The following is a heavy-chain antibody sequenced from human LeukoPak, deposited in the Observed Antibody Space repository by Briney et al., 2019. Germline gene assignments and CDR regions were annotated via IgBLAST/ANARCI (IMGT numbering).Heavy chain of an antibody. CDR2: INPNSGGT. J-gene: IGHJ4*02. CDR1: GYTFTGYY. CDR3: ARVFGILTGYYFDY. Sequence: ASVKVSCKASGYTFTGYYMHWVRQAPGQGLEWMGWINPNSGGTNYAQKFQGRVTMTRDTSIRTAYMELSRLRSDDTAVYYCARVFGILTGYYFDYWGQGTLVTVSS. D-gene: IGHD3-9*01. V-gene: IGHV1-2*02.